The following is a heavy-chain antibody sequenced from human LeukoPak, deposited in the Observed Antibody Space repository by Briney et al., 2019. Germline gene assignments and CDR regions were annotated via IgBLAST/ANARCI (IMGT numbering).Heavy chain of an antibody. J-gene: IGHJ6*03. CDR3: AKEYGYDYNYFLSLDV. V-gene: IGHV3-30*02. Sequence: PGGSLRLSCAASGFTFSSYGMHWVRQAPGKGLEGVAFIRYDGSNKYHADSVKGRFNIYRDHSKNTVYLEMNSLRGEDTAVYFCAKEYGYDYNYFLSLDVWGKGTTV. CDR1: GFTFSSYG. D-gene: IGHD5-12*01. CDR2: IRYDGSNK.